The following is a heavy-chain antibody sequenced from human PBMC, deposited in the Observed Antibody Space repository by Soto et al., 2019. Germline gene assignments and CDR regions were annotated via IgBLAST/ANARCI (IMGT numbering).Heavy chain of an antibody. J-gene: IGHJ5*02. V-gene: IGHV4-30-2*01. Sequence: QLQLQESGSGLVKPSQTLSLTCAVSGGSISSGGYSWSWIRQPPGKGLEWIGYIYHSGSTYYNPSLKRRVTISVDRSKNQFSLKLSSVTAADTAVYYCARGGLTMVRGNWFDPWGQGTLVTVSS. CDR2: IYHSGST. D-gene: IGHD3-10*01. CDR1: GGSISSGGYS. CDR3: ARGGLTMVRGNWFDP.